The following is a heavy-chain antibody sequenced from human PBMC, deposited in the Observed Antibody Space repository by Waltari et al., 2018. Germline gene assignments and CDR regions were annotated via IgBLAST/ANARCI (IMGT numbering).Heavy chain of an antibody. CDR3: ARARDYYGSGSYYKLAGGDYFDY. D-gene: IGHD3-10*01. Sequence: EVQLVESGGGLVKSGGSLRLSCAASGFTFSIYSMNWVRQAPGKGLEWVSSISSSGGYISYADSLKGRFTISRDNAKNSLYLQMNSLRAEDTAVYYCARARDYYGSGSYYKLAGGDYFDYWGQGTLVTVSS. CDR1: GFTFSIYS. V-gene: IGHV3-21*01. J-gene: IGHJ4*02. CDR2: ISSSGGYI.